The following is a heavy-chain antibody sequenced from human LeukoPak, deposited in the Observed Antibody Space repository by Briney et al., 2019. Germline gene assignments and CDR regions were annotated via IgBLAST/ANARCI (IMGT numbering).Heavy chain of an antibody. CDR2: ISGSGGST. J-gene: IGHJ2*01. D-gene: IGHD1-26*01. Sequence: PGGSLRLSCAASGFTFSSYAMSWVRQAPGKGLEWVSAISGSGGSTYYADSVKGRFTISRDNSKNTLYLQMNSLRAEGTAVYYCARPPEWELPLSWYFDLWGRGTLVTVSS. V-gene: IGHV3-23*01. CDR3: ARPPEWELPLSWYFDL. CDR1: GFTFSSYA.